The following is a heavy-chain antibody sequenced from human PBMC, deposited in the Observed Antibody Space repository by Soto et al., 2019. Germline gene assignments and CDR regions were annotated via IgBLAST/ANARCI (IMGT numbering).Heavy chain of an antibody. CDR2: IYYSGST. J-gene: IGHJ5*02. V-gene: IGHV4-31*03. CDR3: ARVGVELLVWFDP. Sequence: SETLSLTCTVSGGSISSGGYYWSWIRQHPGKGLEWIGYIYYSGSTYYNPSLKSRVTISVDTSKNQFSLKLSSVTAADTAVYYCARVGVELLVWFDPWGQGTLVTVSS. CDR1: GGSISSGGYY. D-gene: IGHD2-15*01.